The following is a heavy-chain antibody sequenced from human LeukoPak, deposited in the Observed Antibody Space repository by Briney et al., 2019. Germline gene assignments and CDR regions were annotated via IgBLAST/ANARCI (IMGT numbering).Heavy chain of an antibody. V-gene: IGHV3-48*01. Sequence: SGGSLRLSCAASGFTFSSYSMNWVRQAPGKGLEWVSYISSSSSTIYYADSVKGRFTISRDNAKNSLYLQMNSLRAEDTAVYYCARNGGVLRYFDWLLDAFDIWGQGTMVTVSS. CDR3: ARNGGVLRYFDWLLDAFDI. D-gene: IGHD3-9*01. CDR2: ISSSSSTI. CDR1: GFTFSSYS. J-gene: IGHJ3*02.